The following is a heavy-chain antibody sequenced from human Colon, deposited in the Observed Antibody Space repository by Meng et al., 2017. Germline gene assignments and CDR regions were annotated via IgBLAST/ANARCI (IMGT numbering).Heavy chain of an antibody. CDR1: GGSITTNSY. CDR2: IDHRGDP. V-gene: IGHV4-4*02. D-gene: IGHD4-23*01. Sequence: VQRLAPGPGLVKPSGTLSLTCAVSGGSITTNSYWSWVRQSPEKGLEWIGQIDHRGDPYYNPSLKSRVTMSVDRSKSQVSLQLTSVTAADTAVYYCARHGGYYQDYWGQGTLVTVSS. J-gene: IGHJ4*02. CDR3: ARHGGYYQDY.